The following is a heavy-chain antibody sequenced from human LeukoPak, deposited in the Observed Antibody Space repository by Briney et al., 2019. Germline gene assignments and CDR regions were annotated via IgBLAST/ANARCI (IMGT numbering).Heavy chain of an antibody. V-gene: IGHV1-18*01. J-gene: IGHJ6*02. CDR2: ISAYNGNT. D-gene: IGHD6-19*01. CDR3: AREKAVYSSGWGLHYYYGMDV. CDR1: GYTFTSYG. Sequence: ASVKVSCKASGYTFTSYGISWVRQAPGQGLEWMGWISAYNGNTNYAQKLQGRVTMTTDTSTSTAYMELRSLRSDDTAVYYCAREKAVYSSGWGLHYYYGMDVWGQGTTVTVSS.